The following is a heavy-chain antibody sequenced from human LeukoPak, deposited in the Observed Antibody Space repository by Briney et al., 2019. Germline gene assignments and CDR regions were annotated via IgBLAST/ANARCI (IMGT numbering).Heavy chain of an antibody. D-gene: IGHD6-19*01. CDR2: IYPGDSDA. V-gene: IGHV5-51*01. J-gene: IGHJ4*02. CDR1: GYSFTTYW. Sequence: GESLRISCKGSGYSFTTYWIGWVRQMPGKGLEWMGIIYPGDSDARYSPSFQGQVTISADKSIITAYLQWNSLKASDTAMYYCARHSSPSGSIGYWGQGTLVTVSS. CDR3: ARHSSPSGSIGY.